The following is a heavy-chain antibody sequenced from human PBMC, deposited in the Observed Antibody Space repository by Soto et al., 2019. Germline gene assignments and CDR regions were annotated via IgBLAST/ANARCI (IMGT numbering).Heavy chain of an antibody. D-gene: IGHD3-16*01. V-gene: IGHV3-73*02. J-gene: IGHJ4*02. CDR1: GFTFSGSA. CDR2: IKTRSYNYAT. Sequence: EVQLVESGGGLVQPGGSVIISCAASGFTFSGSAIHWVRQASGKGLEWLGRIKTRSYNYATAYTASLKGRFTISRDDSKNTAYLQMNSLKTEDTAVYFCSRLWAGEDDRDSPPYYLDSWGQGTLVTVSS. CDR3: SRLWAGEDDRDSPPYYLDS.